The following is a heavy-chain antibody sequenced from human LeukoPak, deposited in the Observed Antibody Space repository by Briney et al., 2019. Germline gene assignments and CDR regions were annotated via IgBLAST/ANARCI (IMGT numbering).Heavy chain of an antibody. Sequence: SETLSLTCTVSGGSISSYYWSWIRQPAGKGLEWIGRIYTSGSTNYNPSLKSRVTMSVDTSKNQFSLKLSSVTAADTAVYYCARDRYYYDSSGYRWFDPWGQGTLVTVSS. CDR3: ARDRYYYDSSGYRWFDP. CDR1: GGSISSYY. J-gene: IGHJ5*02. D-gene: IGHD3-22*01. V-gene: IGHV4-4*07. CDR2: IYTSGST.